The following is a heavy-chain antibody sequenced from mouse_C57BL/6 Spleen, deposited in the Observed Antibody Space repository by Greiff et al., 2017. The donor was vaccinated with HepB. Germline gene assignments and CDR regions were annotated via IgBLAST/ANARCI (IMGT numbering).Heavy chain of an antibody. V-gene: IGHV1-61*01. CDR2: IYPSDSET. Sequence: QVQLQQPGAELVRPGSSVKLSCKASGYTFTSYWMDWVKQRPGQGLEWIGNIYPSDSETHYNQKFKDKATLTVDKSSSTAYMQLSSLTSEDSAVYYCAREGLRPAMDYWGQGTSVTVSS. CDR3: AREGLRPAMDY. CDR1: GYTFTSYW. D-gene: IGHD2-2*01. J-gene: IGHJ4*01.